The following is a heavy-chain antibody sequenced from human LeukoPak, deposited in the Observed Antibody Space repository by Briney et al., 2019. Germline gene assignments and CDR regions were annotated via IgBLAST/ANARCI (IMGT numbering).Heavy chain of an antibody. CDR3: AKCSGWFVRGKDYYYYYMDV. V-gene: IGHV3-23*01. D-gene: IGHD6-19*01. CDR1: SFTFSSYV. J-gene: IGHJ6*03. Sequence: GGSLRLSCGASSFTFSSYVMSWVRQAPGKGLEWVSTVSTTGGSTYYADSVKGRFTISRDNSKDTLYLQMNSLRAEDTAVYYCAKCSGWFVRGKDYYYYYMDVWGKGTTVTISS. CDR2: VSTTGGST.